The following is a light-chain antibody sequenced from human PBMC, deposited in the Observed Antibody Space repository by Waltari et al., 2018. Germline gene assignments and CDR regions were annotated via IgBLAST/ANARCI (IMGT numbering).Light chain of an antibody. J-gene: IGKJ3*01. CDR2: GAS. V-gene: IGKV3-15*01. Sequence: EVVLTQSPGTLSLSPGERATLSCRASHSVSSSYLAWYQQNPGQAPRLLVYGASIRVSDIPARFSGSGSGTEFTLTISSLQSEDFALYFCQQYNQWPANFGPGTKVDIK. CDR3: QQYNQWPAN. CDR1: HSVSSSY.